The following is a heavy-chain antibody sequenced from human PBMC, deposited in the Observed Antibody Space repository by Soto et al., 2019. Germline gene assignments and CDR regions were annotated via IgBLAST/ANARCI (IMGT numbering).Heavy chain of an antibody. Sequence: PGGSLRLSCVGSGFTFSSSWMHWVRQDPGKGPVWVSGIKADGSSTTYADSVKGRFTISRDNAKNTVFLQMTSLRVDDTAVYYCATAAQFNYGCNPGFDYWGQGT. CDR2: IKADGSST. D-gene: IGHD4-17*01. CDR3: ATAAQFNYGCNPGFDY. J-gene: IGHJ4*02. V-gene: IGHV3-74*01. CDR1: GFTFSSSW.